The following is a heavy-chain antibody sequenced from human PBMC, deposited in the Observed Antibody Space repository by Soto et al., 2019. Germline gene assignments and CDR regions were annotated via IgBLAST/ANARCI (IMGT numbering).Heavy chain of an antibody. J-gene: IGHJ6*02. Sequence: LSLTCTVSGGSISSGDYYWSWIRQPPGKGLEWIGYIYYSGSTYYNPSLKSRVTISVDTSKNQFSLKLSSVTAADTAVYYCARDLGSSSWYYYYGMDVWGQGTTVTVSS. D-gene: IGHD6-13*01. V-gene: IGHV4-30-4*01. CDR1: GGSISSGDYY. CDR2: IYYSGST. CDR3: ARDLGSSSWYYYYGMDV.